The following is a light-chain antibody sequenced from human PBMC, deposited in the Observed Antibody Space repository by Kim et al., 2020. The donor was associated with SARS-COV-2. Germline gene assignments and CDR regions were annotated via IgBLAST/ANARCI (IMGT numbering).Light chain of an antibody. V-gene: IGKV1-39*01. CDR2: AAS. J-gene: IGKJ2*01. CDR1: QSIASH. CDR3: QQTYTTPYA. Sequence: DTQMTQSPSSLSASIGDRVTITCRASQSIASHLNWYQQKPGKAPKVLIYAASSLQSEVPSRLSGSGSGTDFTLTITNLQPEDSGTYYCQQTYTTPYAFGQGTKLEI.